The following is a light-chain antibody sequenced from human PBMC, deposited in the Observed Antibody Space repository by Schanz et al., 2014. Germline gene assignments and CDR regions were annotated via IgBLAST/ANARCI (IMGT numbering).Light chain of an antibody. V-gene: IGKV3-20*01. CDR2: GAF. CDR1: QSVSSNY. J-gene: IGKJ4*01. Sequence: EIVLTQSPATLSLSPGERATLSCRASQSVSSNYLAWYQQKPGQAPRLLIYGAFDRATGIPDRFSGSGSGTVFTLTISRLEPEDFAVYYCQQYSKSPLTFGGGTKVEIK. CDR3: QQYSKSPLT.